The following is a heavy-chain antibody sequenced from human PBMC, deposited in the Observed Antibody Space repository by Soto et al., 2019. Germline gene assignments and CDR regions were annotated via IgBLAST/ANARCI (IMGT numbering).Heavy chain of an antibody. V-gene: IGHV3-48*02. Sequence: EVPLVESGGGLVQPGGSLRLSCAASGFTFSSYSMNWVRQAPGKGLEWVSYISSSSSTIYYADSVKGRFTISRDNAKNLLYLQMNSLRDEDTAVYYCARGLYYYDSSGYWGYWGQGTLVTVSS. CDR1: GFTFSSYS. J-gene: IGHJ4*02. D-gene: IGHD3-22*01. CDR2: ISSSSSTI. CDR3: ARGLYYYDSSGYWGY.